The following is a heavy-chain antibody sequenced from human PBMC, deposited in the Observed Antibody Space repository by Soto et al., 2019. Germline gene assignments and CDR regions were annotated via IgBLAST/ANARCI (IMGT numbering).Heavy chain of an antibody. CDR1: GYSFTNFW. D-gene: IGHD2-21*02. Sequence: GESLKISCETPGYSFTNFWISWVRQMPGKGLEWMGRIDPSDSYTNYSPSFQGHVTFSADESINTAYLQWSSLKASDTAMYYCATHRPTAYHLLFVTTMGLDYWAQGTLVTVSS. CDR2: IDPSDSYT. J-gene: IGHJ4*02. CDR3: ATHRPTAYHLLFVTTMGLDY. V-gene: IGHV5-10-1*01.